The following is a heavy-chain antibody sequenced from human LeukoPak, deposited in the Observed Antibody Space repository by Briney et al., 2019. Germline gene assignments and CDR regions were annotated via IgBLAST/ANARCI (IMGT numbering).Heavy chain of an antibody. CDR1: GYTFTSYG. CDR3: ARVTAGSYYVPPLDY. D-gene: IGHD1-26*01. J-gene: IGHJ4*02. Sequence: ASVKVSCTASGYTFTSYGISWVRQAPGQGREWMGWISAYNGNTNYAQKLQGRVTMTTDTSTSTAYMELRSLRSDDTAVYYCARVTAGSYYVPPLDYWGQGTLVTVSS. V-gene: IGHV1-18*01. CDR2: ISAYNGNT.